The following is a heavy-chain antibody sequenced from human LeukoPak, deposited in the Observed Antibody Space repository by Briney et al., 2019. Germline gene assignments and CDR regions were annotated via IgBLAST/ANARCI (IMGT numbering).Heavy chain of an antibody. Sequence: SETLSLTCTVSGDSISRYYWTWIRQSPGKGLECIGYFYYSGSTNYIPSLRSRVAMSVDRSKNQFSLKLSSVTAADTAVYYCARRSLDYSSIDYWGQGTLVTVSS. CDR3: ARRSLDYSSIDY. V-gene: IGHV4-59*08. J-gene: IGHJ4*02. CDR2: FYYSGST. CDR1: GDSISRYY. D-gene: IGHD2-15*01.